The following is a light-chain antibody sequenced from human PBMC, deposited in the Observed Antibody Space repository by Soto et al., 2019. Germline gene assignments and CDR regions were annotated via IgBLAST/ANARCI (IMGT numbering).Light chain of an antibody. CDR2: KVS. CDR3: MQGTHWPWT. J-gene: IGKJ1*01. CDR1: QSLVYSDGNVY. V-gene: IGKV2-30*01. Sequence: EVVVTQSPLSLPVTLGQPASISCRSSQSLVYSDGNVYLNWFHQRPGQAPRRLIYKVSHRDSAVSDRFSGSRSGTDFTLTISRVEAEDVGVFYCMQGTHWPWTFGQGTKVEIK.